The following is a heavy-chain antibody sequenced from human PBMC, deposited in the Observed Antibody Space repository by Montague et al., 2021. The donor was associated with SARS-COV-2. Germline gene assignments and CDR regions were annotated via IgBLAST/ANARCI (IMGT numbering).Heavy chain of an antibody. Sequence: SETLSLTCTVSSDSVSSGNYFWTRIPQPPGQELEWFGYIFYTGSSNYNPSLKSRVPISVDTSNNQFSLKLKSMSAAATAVYYCARVGNYLGVYWGQGILVTVSS. J-gene: IGHJ4*02. V-gene: IGHV4-61*01. D-gene: IGHD3-10*01. CDR1: SDSVSSGNYF. CDR3: ARVGNYLGVY. CDR2: IFYTGSS.